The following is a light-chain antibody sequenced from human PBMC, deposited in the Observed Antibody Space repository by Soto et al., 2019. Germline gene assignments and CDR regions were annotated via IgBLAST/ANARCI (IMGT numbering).Light chain of an antibody. CDR1: QSVSSY. Sequence: EIVLTQSPATLSLSPGERATLSCRASQSVSSYLAWYQQKPGQAPRLLIYDASNRATGIPARFSGSGSGTDFPLTISSLEPEYFAVYYCQHSSNWPSTFGQGTKVEIK. CDR3: QHSSNWPST. V-gene: IGKV3-11*01. J-gene: IGKJ1*01. CDR2: DAS.